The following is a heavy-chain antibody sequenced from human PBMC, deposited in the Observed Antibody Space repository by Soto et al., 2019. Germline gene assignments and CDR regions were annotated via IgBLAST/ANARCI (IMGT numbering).Heavy chain of an antibody. D-gene: IGHD4-17*01. CDR3: ARDWNGDKYFDF. CDR2: IYSDDHT. Sequence: DVQLVKSGGGLIQPGGSLRLSCAASGITATNGHMSWVRQAPGKGLEWVSVIYSDDHTYYADSVKGRFTISRDTSKNTLYLQMNSLRAEDTAVYYCARDWNGDKYFDFWDQGSLVTVSS. V-gene: IGHV3-53*01. J-gene: IGHJ4*02. CDR1: GITATNGH.